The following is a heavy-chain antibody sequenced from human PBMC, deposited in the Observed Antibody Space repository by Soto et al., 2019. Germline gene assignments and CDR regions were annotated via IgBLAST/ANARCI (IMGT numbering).Heavy chain of an antibody. J-gene: IGHJ4*02. D-gene: IGHD1-26*01. CDR1: GYTFTSYS. CDR2: INAGNGNT. V-gene: IGHV1-3*01. Sequence: ASVKVSCKASGYTFTSYSMHWVRQAPGQRLEWMGWINAGNGNTKYSQKFQGRVTITRDTSASTAYMELSSLRSEDTAVYYCARVLVGATPVDYWGQGTLFTVSS. CDR3: ARVLVGATPVDY.